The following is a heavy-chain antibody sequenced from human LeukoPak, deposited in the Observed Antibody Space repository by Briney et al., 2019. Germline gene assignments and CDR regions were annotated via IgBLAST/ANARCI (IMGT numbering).Heavy chain of an antibody. CDR3: ARGVDYHYYYYMDF. Sequence: PGGSLRLSCAASGFTFSNYWLTWVRQAPGKGLEWVANIKQDGSEKHYVDSAKGRFTISRDNAKRSLYLQMNSLRAEDTAVFYCARGVDYHYYYYMDFWGKGTTVTVSS. CDR1: GFTFSNYW. V-gene: IGHV3-7*01. J-gene: IGHJ6*03. CDR2: IKQDGSEK.